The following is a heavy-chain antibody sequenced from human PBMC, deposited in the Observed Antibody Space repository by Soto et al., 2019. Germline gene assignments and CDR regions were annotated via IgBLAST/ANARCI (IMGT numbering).Heavy chain of an antibody. D-gene: IGHD1-26*01. J-gene: IGHJ5*02. CDR1: GFTFSNAW. CDR3: TTILAVVGAIRFDP. V-gene: IGHV3-15*07. Sequence: EVQLVESGGGLVKPGGSLRLSCAASGFTFSNAWMNWVRQAPGKGLEWVGRIKSKTDGGTTDYAAPVKGRFTISRDDSKNTLYLQMNSLKTEDTAVYYCTTILAVVGAIRFDPWGQGTLVTVSS. CDR2: IKSKTDGGTT.